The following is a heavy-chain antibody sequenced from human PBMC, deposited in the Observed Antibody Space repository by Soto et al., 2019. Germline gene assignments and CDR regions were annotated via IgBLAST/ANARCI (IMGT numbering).Heavy chain of an antibody. CDR2: INPNSGGT. V-gene: IGHV1-2*04. CDR3: TREKYSSSWFQVENWFDP. D-gene: IGHD6-13*01. J-gene: IGHJ5*02. Sequence: QVQLVQSGAEVKKPGASVKVSCKASGYTFTGYYMHWVRQAPGQGLEWMGWINPNSGGTNYAQKLQGWVTMTRDTSISTAYMELSRLRSDDTAVYYCTREKYSSSWFQVENWFDPWGQGTLVTVSS. CDR1: GYTFTGYY.